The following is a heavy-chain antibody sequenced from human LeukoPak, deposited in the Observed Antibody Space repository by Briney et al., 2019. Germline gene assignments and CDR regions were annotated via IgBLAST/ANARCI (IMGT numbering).Heavy chain of an antibody. D-gene: IGHD1-26*01. CDR2: IKQDGSEK. Sequence: GRSLRLSCTASGFTFGDYAMSWVRQAPGKGLEWVANIKQDGSEKYYVDSVKGRFTISRDNAKNSLYLQMNSLRAEDTAVYYCASGSYYRNDYWGQGTLVTVSS. J-gene: IGHJ4*02. V-gene: IGHV3-7*01. CDR3: ASGSYYRNDY. CDR1: GFTFGDYA.